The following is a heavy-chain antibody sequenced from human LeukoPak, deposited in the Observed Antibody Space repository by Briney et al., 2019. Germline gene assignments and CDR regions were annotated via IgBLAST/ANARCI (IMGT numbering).Heavy chain of an antibody. V-gene: IGHV4-39*07. Sequence: SETLSLTCTVSGGSISSSSYHWGWIRQPPGKGLEWIGSIYYSGSTYYNPSLKSRVTISVDTSKNQFSLKLSSVTAADTAVYYCARDTDKTYCSSTSCSARFDYWGQGTLVTVSS. CDR2: IYYSGST. CDR3: ARDTDKTYCSSTSCSARFDY. D-gene: IGHD2-2*01. CDR1: GGSISSSSYH. J-gene: IGHJ4*02.